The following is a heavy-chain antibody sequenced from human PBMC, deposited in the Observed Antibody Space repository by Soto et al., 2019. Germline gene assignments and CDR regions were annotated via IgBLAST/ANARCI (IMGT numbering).Heavy chain of an antibody. CDR3: ASNSTPVDY. J-gene: IGHJ4*02. Sequence: QVQLVQSGAEVKKPGASVKVSCKASGYTFTSYGVSWVRQAPGQGLEWMGWISAYNGNTKYAQKLQGRVTMTTDTSTNTAYMDLRSLRSDGTAVYYCASNSTPVDYWGQGPLVTVS. CDR2: ISAYNGNT. CDR1: GYTFTSYG. V-gene: IGHV1-18*01.